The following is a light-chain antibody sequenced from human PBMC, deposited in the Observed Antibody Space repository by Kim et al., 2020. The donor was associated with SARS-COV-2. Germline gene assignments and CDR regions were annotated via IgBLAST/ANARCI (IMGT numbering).Light chain of an antibody. V-gene: IGKV4-1*01. CDR2: WAS. CDR1: QTLYKSNNHNY. Sequence: DIVMTQSPDSLTVSLGERATISCKSSQTLYKSNNHNYLSWYQQKPGQPPKLIIYWASTRESGVPDRFIGSGSGTDFTLTINSLQAEDVAFYYCQQYSTTPLTFGGGTKVDIK. J-gene: IGKJ4*01. CDR3: QQYSTTPLT.